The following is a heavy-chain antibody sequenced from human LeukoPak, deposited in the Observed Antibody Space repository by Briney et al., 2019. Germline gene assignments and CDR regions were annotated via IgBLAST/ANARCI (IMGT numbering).Heavy chain of an antibody. CDR2: ISYDGSNK. CDR3: ARASGGNAAFDI. J-gene: IGHJ3*02. CDR1: GFTFSSYA. D-gene: IGHD2-15*01. V-gene: IGHV3-30-3*01. Sequence: PGGSLRLSCAASGFTFSSYAMHWVRQAPGKGLEWVAVISYDGSNKYYADSVKGRFTISRDNSKNTLYLQMNSLRAEDTAVYYCARASGGNAAFDIWGQGTMVTVSS.